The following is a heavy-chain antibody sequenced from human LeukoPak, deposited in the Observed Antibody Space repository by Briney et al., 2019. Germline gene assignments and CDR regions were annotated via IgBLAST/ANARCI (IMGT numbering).Heavy chain of an antibody. J-gene: IGHJ3*02. CDR3: ARDLVRMTYDAFDI. CDR1: GGSISIGGYY. Sequence: SETLSLTCTVSGGSISIGGYYWSWIRQPPGKGLEWIGYIYYSGSTNYNPSLKSRVTISVDTSKNQFSLKLSSVTAADTAVYYCARDLVRMTYDAFDIWGQGTMVTVSS. D-gene: IGHD2-21*02. V-gene: IGHV4-61*08. CDR2: IYYSGST.